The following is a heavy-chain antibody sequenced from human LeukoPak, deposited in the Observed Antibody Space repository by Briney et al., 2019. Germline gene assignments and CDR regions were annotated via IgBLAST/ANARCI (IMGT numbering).Heavy chain of an antibody. J-gene: IGHJ4*02. Sequence: PGGSLRLSCVASGFPFSSYWMTWVRQAPGKGLVWVSRINSDGSSTSYADSVKGRFTISRDNAKNTLYLQMNSLRAEDTAVYYCARGPNVLLWFGESPYDYWGQGTLVTVSS. CDR3: ARGPNVLLWFGESPYDY. V-gene: IGHV3-74*01. CDR1: GFPFSSYW. D-gene: IGHD3-10*01. CDR2: INSDGSST.